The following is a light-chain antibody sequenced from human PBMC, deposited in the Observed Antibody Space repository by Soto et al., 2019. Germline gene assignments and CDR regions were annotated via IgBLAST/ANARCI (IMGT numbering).Light chain of an antibody. V-gene: IGKV1-39*01. CDR1: QTIDSY. CDR2: AAS. J-gene: IGKJ5*01. CDR3: QQTRSGIT. Sequence: DIQLTQSPPSLSSTVLYIVGITCGASQTIDSYLNWFQQKPGMAPKLLIYAASKLQSGVPSRFRGSGSGTDFTLTIDTLQPDDFASYYCQQTRSGITFGQGTRLEIK.